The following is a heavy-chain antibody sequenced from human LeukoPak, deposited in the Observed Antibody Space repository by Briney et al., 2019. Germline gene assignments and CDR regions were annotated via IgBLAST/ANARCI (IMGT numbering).Heavy chain of an antibody. J-gene: IGHJ4*02. CDR3: ARDSRAFGSFDY. Sequence: GGSLRLSCAASGFTFSSNWMSWVRQVPGKGLEWVANIKQDGSEKKYVDSVKGRFTISRDNAKNSLYLQMNSLRSDDTAVYYCARDSRAFGSFDYWGQGTLVTVSS. V-gene: IGHV3-7*03. CDR2: IKQDGSEK. CDR1: GFTFSSNW. D-gene: IGHD3-10*01.